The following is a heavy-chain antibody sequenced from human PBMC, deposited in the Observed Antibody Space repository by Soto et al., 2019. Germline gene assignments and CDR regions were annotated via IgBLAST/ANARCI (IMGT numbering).Heavy chain of an antibody. CDR3: ARGTGLGYCSGGSCYSDYYYGMDV. CDR1: GYTFTSYY. Sequence: ASVKVSCKASGYTFTSYYMHWVRQAPGQGLEWMGIINPSGGSTSYAQKFQGRVTMTRDTSTSTVYMELSSLRSEDTAVYYCARGTGLGYCSGGSCYSDYYYGMDVWGQGTTVTVSS. V-gene: IGHV1-46*03. CDR2: INPSGGST. J-gene: IGHJ6*02. D-gene: IGHD2-15*01.